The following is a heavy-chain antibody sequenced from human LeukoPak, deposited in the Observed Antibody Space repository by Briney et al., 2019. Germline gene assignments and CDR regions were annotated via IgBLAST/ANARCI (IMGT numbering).Heavy chain of an antibody. D-gene: IGHD1-26*01. CDR3: ARETSGSYSFDY. CDR2: INPNSGGT. CDR1: GYRFTGYY. J-gene: IGHJ4*02. Sequence: ASVKVSCKASGYRFTGYYMHWVRQAPGQGLEWMGWINPNSGGTNYAQKFQGRVAMTRDTSISTAYMELSRLRSDDTAVYYCARETSGSYSFDYWGQGTLVTVSS. V-gene: IGHV1-2*02.